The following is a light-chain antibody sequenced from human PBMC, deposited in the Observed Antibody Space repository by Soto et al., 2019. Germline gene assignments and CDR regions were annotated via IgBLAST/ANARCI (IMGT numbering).Light chain of an antibody. CDR1: QSVRSSY. V-gene: IGKV3-20*01. J-gene: IGKJ1*01. CDR2: GVS. CDR3: QQYGTSPRT. Sequence: EIMLTQSPGTLSLSPGERATLSCRASQSVRSSYLAWYQQKLGQSPRLLIYGVSNRATGIPDRFSGSGSGTDFPLTISRLEAEDSAVYYAQQYGTSPRTFGQGTKVEIK.